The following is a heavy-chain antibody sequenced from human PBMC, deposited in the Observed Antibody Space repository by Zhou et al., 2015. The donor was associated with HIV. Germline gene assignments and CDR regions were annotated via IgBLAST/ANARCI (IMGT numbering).Heavy chain of an antibody. V-gene: IGHV1-46*01. Sequence: QVQLVQSGAEVKKPGASVKVSCKASGYTFTSYYIHCVRQAPGQGLEWMGLINPYSGDTNYAHKFQGRVTMTRDTSTSTVYMELSSLRFEDTAVYYCASPTSYDSSGYWTFWGQGTLVTVSS. CDR1: GYTFTSYY. D-gene: IGHD3-22*01. CDR3: ASPTSYDSSGYWTF. CDR2: INPYSGDT. J-gene: IGHJ4*02.